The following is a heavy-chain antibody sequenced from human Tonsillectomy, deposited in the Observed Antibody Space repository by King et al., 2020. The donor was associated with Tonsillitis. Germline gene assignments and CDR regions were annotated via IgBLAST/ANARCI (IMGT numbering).Heavy chain of an antibody. V-gene: IGHV4-34*01. J-gene: IGHJ4*02. D-gene: IGHD2-21*01. CDR2: TNHSGST. CDR1: GGSFSGYY. Sequence: VQLQQWGAGLLKPSETLSLTCDVYGGSFSGYYWNWIRQPPGKGLEWIGETNHSGSTNYNASLKSRVTISVDTSKNQFSLKLSSVSAADTAVYYCARSLRIVVIWALDYWGQGALVTVSS. CDR3: ARSLRIVVIWALDY.